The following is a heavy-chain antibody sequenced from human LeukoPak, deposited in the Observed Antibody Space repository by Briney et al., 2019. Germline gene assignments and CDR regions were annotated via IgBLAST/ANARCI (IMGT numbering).Heavy chain of an antibody. CDR2: FDPKDGET. Sequence: ASVKVSCKVSGDTLTELSVHWVRQAPGKGLEGRGNFDPKDGETIYAQRFHGRVTMTEDTSTHPAYMELGRLRSEDTAVYFCATHSPEWRYSGYYNYYYMDVWGNGTTVTVSS. CDR3: ATHSPEWRYSGYYNYYYMDV. V-gene: IGHV1-24*01. D-gene: IGHD5-12*01. J-gene: IGHJ6*03. CDR1: GDTLTELS.